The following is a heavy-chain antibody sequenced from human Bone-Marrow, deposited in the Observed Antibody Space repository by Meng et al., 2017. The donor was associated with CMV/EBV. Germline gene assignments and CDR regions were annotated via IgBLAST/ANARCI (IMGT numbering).Heavy chain of an antibody. CDR2: IIPIFGTA. D-gene: IGHD6-13*01. CDR3: ARDGGYSSSWYGMEV. CDR1: GGTFSSYA. Sequence: SVKVSCKASGGTFSSYAISWVRQAPGQGLEWMGGIIPIFGTANYAQKFQGRVTITTDESTSTAYMELSSLRSEDTAVYYCARDGGYSSSWYGMEVWGQGTTVTVSS. V-gene: IGHV1-69*05. J-gene: IGHJ6*02.